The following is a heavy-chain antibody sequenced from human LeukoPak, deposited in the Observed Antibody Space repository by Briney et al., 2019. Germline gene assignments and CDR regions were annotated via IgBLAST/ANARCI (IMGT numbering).Heavy chain of an antibody. Sequence: ASVKVSCKASGYTFTSYDINWVRQAPGQGLEWMGIINPSGGSTTYAQKFQGRVIMTGDTSTSTVYMELRSLRSEDTAVYYCARARGSGSYYGHDYYYYYYMDVWGQGTTVTVSS. J-gene: IGHJ6*03. D-gene: IGHD3-10*01. CDR2: INPSGGST. V-gene: IGHV1-46*01. CDR1: GYTFTSYD. CDR3: ARARGSGSYYGHDYYYYYYMDV.